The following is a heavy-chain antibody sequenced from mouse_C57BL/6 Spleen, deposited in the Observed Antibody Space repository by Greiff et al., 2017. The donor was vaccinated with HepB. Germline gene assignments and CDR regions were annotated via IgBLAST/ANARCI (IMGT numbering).Heavy chain of an antibody. CDR1: GFTFSDYG. V-gene: IGHV5-17*01. Sequence: EVQVVESGGGLVKPGGSLKLSCAASGFTFSDYGMHWVRQAPEKGLEWVAYISSGSSTIYYADTVKGRFTISRDNAKNTLFLQMTSLRSEDTAMYYCASTAQASYYYAMDYWGQGTSVTVSS. CDR3: ASTAQASYYYAMDY. J-gene: IGHJ4*01. D-gene: IGHD3-2*02. CDR2: ISSGSSTI.